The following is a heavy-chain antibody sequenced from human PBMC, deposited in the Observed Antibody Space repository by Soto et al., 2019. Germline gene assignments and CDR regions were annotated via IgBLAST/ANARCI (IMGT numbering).Heavy chain of an antibody. Sequence: QVQVMQSGAEVKKPGDSVKVSCKTSGYIFSDYGINWVRQAPGQGLEWMGWISGYSGNANLAQKFQGRVTMTTDKSTRTAYMELRRLRSDDTAVYYCAKRTSGTTWGESDYWGQGTLLTVSS. J-gene: IGHJ4*02. D-gene: IGHD4-17*01. V-gene: IGHV1-18*04. CDR3: AKRTSGTTWGESDY. CDR1: GYIFSDYG. CDR2: ISGYSGNA.